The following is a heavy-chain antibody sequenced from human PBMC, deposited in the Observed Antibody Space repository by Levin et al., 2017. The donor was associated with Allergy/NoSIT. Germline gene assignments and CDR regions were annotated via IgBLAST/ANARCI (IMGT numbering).Heavy chain of an antibody. CDR3: AREEVGGGTRFFDY. D-gene: IGHD3-16*01. J-gene: IGHJ4*02. CDR1: GFTFSSYS. Sequence: PGGSLRLSCAASGFTFSSYSMNWVRQAPGKGLEWVSSISSSSSYIYYADSVKGRFTISRDNAKNSLYLQMNSLRAEDTAVYYCAREEVGGGTRFFDYWGQGTLVTVSS. CDR2: ISSSSSYI. V-gene: IGHV3-21*01.